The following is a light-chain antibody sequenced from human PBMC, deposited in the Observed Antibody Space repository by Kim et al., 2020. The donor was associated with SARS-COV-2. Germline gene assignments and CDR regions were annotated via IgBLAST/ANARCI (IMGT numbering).Light chain of an antibody. CDR1: QSVTNS. J-gene: IGKJ2*01. V-gene: IGKV3-15*01. CDR3: QQYHNWPET. Sequence: SVAPGERATRSCWASQSVTNSLAWYQQKPGRAPRLLIYGASTRAAGLPARFSGSGFATQFTLTISSLQSEDFALYYCQQYHNWPETFGQGTKLEI. CDR2: GAS.